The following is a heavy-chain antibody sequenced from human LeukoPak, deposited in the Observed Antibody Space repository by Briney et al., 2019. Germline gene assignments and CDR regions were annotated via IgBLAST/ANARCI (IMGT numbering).Heavy chain of an antibody. J-gene: IGHJ5*02. D-gene: IGHD3-10*01. CDR2: INPNSGGT. V-gene: IGHV1-2*02. CDR1: GYTFTGYY. Sequence: GASVKVSCKASGYTFTGYYMHWVRQAPGQGLEWMGWINPNSGGTNYAQKFQGRVTMTRDTSISTAYMDLSRLRSDDTAVYYCARDGYYGSGSHRYNWFDPWGQGTLVTVSS. CDR3: ARDGYYGSGSHRYNWFDP.